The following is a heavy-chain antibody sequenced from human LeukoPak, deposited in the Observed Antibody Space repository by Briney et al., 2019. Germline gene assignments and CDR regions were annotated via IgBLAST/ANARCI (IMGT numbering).Heavy chain of an antibody. D-gene: IGHD1-14*01. CDR1: GFTFSSYA. CDR3: ARETELMGAFDI. CDR2: ISYDGSNK. Sequence: GGSLRLSCAASGFTFSSYAMSWVRQAPGKGLEWVAVISYDGSNKYYADSVKGRFTISRDNSKNTLYLQMNSLRAEDTAVYYCARETELMGAFDIWGQGTMVTVSS. J-gene: IGHJ3*02. V-gene: IGHV3-30*03.